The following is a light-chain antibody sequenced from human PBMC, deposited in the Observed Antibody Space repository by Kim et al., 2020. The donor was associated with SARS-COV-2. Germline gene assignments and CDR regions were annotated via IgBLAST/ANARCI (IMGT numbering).Light chain of an antibody. J-gene: IGLJ3*02. Sequence: APGKAARITWGGNNIGSKSVHWYQQKPGQAPVLVIYYDSDRHSGIPERFSGSNSGNTATLTISRVEAGDEADYYCQVWDSSSDRVFGGGTQLTVL. CDR3: QVWDSSSDRV. V-gene: IGLV3-21*04. CDR2: YDS. CDR1: NIGSKS.